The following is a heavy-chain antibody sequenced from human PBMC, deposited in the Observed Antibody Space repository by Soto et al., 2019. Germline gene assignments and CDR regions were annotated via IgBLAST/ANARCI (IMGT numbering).Heavy chain of an antibody. CDR1: GFTFSSYG. CDR2: ISYDGSNK. D-gene: IGHD6-25*01. J-gene: IGHJ6*02. CDR3: AKGLYSGYTYYYGMDV. Sequence: PEGSLRLSCAASGFTFSSYGMHWVRQAPGKGLEWVAVISYDGSNKYYADSVKGRFTISRDNSKNTLYLQMNSLRAEDTAVYYCAKGLYSGYTYYYGMDVWGQGTTVTVS. V-gene: IGHV3-30*18.